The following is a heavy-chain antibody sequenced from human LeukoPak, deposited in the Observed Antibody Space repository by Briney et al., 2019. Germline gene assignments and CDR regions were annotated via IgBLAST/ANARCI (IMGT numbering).Heavy chain of an antibody. CDR2: IYPGDSDT. V-gene: IGHV5-51*01. Sequence: GESLKISCKGFGYSFTSYWIGWVRQMPGKGQEWMGIIYPGDSDTRYSPSFQGQVTISDDKSISTTYLQWSSLKASDTAMYYCARFSFVGRGYCSSTSCYVSWFDPWGQGTLVTVSS. CDR3: ARFSFVGRGYCSSTSCYVSWFDP. J-gene: IGHJ5*02. D-gene: IGHD2-2*01. CDR1: GYSFTSYW.